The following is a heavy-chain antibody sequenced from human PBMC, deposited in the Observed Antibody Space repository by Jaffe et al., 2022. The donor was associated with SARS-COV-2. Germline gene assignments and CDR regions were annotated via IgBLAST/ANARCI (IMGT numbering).Heavy chain of an antibody. J-gene: IGHJ4*02. CDR3: ARGRDFFASAEWELLSY. CDR2: ISSNGGST. Sequence: EVQLVESGGGLVQPGGSLRLSCAASGFTFSSYAMHWVRQAPGKGLEYVSAISSNGGSTYYANSVKGRFTISRDNSKNTLYLQMGSLRAEDMAVYYCARGRDFFASAEWELLSYWGQGTLVTVSS. V-gene: IGHV3-64*01. D-gene: IGHD1-26*01. CDR1: GFTFSSYA.